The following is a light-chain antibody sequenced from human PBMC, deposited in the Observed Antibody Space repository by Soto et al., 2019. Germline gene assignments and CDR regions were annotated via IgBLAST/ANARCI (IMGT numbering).Light chain of an antibody. CDR3: QQRSSSLT. Sequence: IVLTQSPATLSLSPGERATLSCRASQSVSSYLAWYQQKPGQAPRLLTYDASNRATGIPARFSGSGSGTDFTLTISSLEPEDFAVYFCQQRSSSLTFGGGTKVEIE. J-gene: IGKJ4*01. CDR2: DAS. CDR1: QSVSSY. V-gene: IGKV3-11*01.